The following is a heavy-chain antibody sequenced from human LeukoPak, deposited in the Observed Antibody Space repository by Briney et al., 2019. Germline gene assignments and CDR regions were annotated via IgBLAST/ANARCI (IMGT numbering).Heavy chain of an antibody. CDR2: IWYDGSNK. V-gene: IGHV3-33*06. CDR3: AKAGFTVAYFDY. Sequence: GGSLRLSCAASGFTFSNYGMHWVRQAPAKGLEWVAVIWYDGSNKYYVDSVKGRFTISRDNSKNTLYLQMNSLRAEDTAVYYCAKAGFTVAYFDYWGQGTLVTVSS. J-gene: IGHJ4*02. CDR1: GFTFSNYG. D-gene: IGHD4-23*01.